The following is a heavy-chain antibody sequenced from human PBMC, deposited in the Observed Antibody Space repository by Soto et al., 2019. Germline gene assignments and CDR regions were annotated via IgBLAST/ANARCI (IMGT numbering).Heavy chain of an antibody. CDR1: GFAFSNAW. CDR3: TTEVIHGDYGGVWVFDY. CDR2: IKSKTDSGTK. Sequence: GGSLRLSCAASGFAFSNAWMNWVRQAPVKGLEWVGRIKSKTDSGTKDYAAPAKGRFTISRDDSKNTPYLHMNSLKTEDTAVYYCTTEVIHGDYGGVWVFDYWGQGTLVTVSS. D-gene: IGHD4-17*01. V-gene: IGHV3-15*07. J-gene: IGHJ4*02.